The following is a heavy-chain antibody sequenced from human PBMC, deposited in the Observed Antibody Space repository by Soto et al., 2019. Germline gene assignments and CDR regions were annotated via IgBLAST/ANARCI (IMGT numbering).Heavy chain of an antibody. CDR3: AREGNQGKGYDFWSGYYYYYMDV. Sequence: ASVKVSCKASGYTFTSYAMHWVRQAPGQRLEWMGWINAGNGNTKYSQKFQGRVTITRDTSASTAYMELSSLRSEDTAVYYCAREGNQGKGYDFWSGYYYYYMDVWGKGTTVTVSS. CDR2: INAGNGNT. V-gene: IGHV1-3*01. CDR1: GYTFTSYA. D-gene: IGHD3-3*01. J-gene: IGHJ6*03.